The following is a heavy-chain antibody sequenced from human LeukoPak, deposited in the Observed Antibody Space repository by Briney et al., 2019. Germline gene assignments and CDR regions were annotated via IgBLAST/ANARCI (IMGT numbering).Heavy chain of an antibody. V-gene: IGHV4-59*08. CDR2: ISYSGST. Sequence: KPSETLSLTCTVSGGSISSYFWSWLRQPPGKRLEWIGYISYSGSTYYNPSLKSRVTISVDTSKNQFSLKLSSVTAADTAVYYCARESYDYVWGSYRYDQVLNWFDPWGQGTLVTVSS. CDR3: ARESYDYVWGSYRYDQVLNWFDP. J-gene: IGHJ5*02. CDR1: GGSISSYF. D-gene: IGHD3-16*02.